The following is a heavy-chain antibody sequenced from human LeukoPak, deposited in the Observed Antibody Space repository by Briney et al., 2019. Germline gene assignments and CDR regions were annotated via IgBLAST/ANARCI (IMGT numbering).Heavy chain of an antibody. CDR2: ISYDGSNK. CDR1: GFTFSSYA. J-gene: IGHJ4*02. D-gene: IGHD6-13*01. Sequence: GGSLRLSCAASGFTFSSYAMHRVRQAPGKGLEWVAGISYDGSNKYYADSVKGRFTISRDNSKNTLYLQMNSLRAEDTAVYYCARALGPIAAAYLFDYWGQGTLVTVSS. CDR3: ARALGPIAAAYLFDY. V-gene: IGHV3-30-3*01.